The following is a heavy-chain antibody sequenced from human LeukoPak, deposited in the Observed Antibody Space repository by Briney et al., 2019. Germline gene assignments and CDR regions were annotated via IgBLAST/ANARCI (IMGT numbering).Heavy chain of an antibody. Sequence: GGSLRLSCAASGFTVSSNYMSWVRQAPGKGLEWVSRIYGDESITNYADSVKGRFTISRDNAKHTLYLQMNSLRAEDTAVYYCAREVGSGNSDRYFDSWGQGTLVTVSS. CDR1: GFTVSSNY. J-gene: IGHJ4*02. CDR2: IYGDESIT. D-gene: IGHD3-10*01. CDR3: AREVGSGNSDRYFDS. V-gene: IGHV3-74*01.